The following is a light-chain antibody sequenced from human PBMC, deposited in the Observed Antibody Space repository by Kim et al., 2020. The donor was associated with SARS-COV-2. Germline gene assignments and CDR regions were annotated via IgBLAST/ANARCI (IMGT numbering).Light chain of an antibody. CDR2: DAS. V-gene: IGKV3-11*01. CDR3: QERSEGVT. J-gene: IGKJ4*01. Sequence: SLSPGERATLSCRASQSVRTFLAWYQQKPGQAPRLLIYDASNRATGIPDRFSGSGSGTDFTLTISSLEPEDVAIYYCQERSEGVTFGGGTKVDI. CDR1: QSVRTF.